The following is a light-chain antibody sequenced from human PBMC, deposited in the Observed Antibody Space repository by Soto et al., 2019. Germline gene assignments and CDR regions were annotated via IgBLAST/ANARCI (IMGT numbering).Light chain of an antibody. Sequence: SYELTQSPSVSVAPGQTARITCGGNNIGSKNVHWFQQRPGQAPVLVVFDDDDRPSGIPDRFSGSNSGNTATLTISRGEAGDEADYYCQVWDSDVLHHVFGTGTKVTVL. CDR2: DDD. J-gene: IGLJ1*01. V-gene: IGLV3-21*02. CDR1: NIGSKN. CDR3: QVWDSDVLHHV.